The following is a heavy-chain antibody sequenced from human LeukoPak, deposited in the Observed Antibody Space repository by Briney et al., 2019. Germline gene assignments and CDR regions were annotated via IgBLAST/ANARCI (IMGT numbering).Heavy chain of an antibody. D-gene: IGHD3-16*01. CDR3: ASGGHVDY. CDR1: GFIFSSYW. J-gene: IGHJ4*02. V-gene: IGHV3-7*01. Sequence: QPGGSLRLSCVASGFIFSSYWMTWVRLAPGKGLEWVANINQDGSEKYYVDSVKGRFTISRDNAKNSLYLQMNSLRAEDTAVYYCASGGHVDYCGQGTLVTVSP. CDR2: INQDGSEK.